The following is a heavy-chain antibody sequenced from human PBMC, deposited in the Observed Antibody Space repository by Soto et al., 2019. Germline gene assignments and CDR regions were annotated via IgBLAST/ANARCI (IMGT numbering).Heavy chain of an antibody. Sequence: QVQLVESGGGLVKPGGSLRLSCAASGFTFSDYYMSWIHQAPGKGLEWVSYISNSGRTLYYADSMKGRFTISRDNAKNSLYLQMNSLRSEDTAVYYCARDLVAVSGGVYSSSSGGYFFDFWGQGTLVTVSS. CDR1: GFTFSDYY. J-gene: IGHJ4*02. CDR2: ISNSGRTL. D-gene: IGHD6-6*01. CDR3: ARDLVAVSGGVYSSSSGGYFFDF. V-gene: IGHV3-11*01.